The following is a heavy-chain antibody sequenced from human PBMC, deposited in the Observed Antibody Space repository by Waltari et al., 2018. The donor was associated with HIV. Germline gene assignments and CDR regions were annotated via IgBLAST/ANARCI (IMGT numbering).Heavy chain of an antibody. V-gene: IGHV4-61*01. Sequence: QVQLQESGPGLVKPSETLSLTCTASDGSVSSGKHHWSWIRQPPGKGLEWIGYIYYSGRTNYNPSLKSRVTISVDTSKNQFSLKLSSVTAADTAVYYCARKYDSDAFDIWGQGTMVTVSS. J-gene: IGHJ3*02. D-gene: IGHD3-16*01. CDR2: IYYSGRT. CDR3: ARKYDSDAFDI. CDR1: DGSVSSGKHH.